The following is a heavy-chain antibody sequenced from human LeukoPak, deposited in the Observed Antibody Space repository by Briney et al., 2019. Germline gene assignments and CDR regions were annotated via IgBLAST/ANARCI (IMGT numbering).Heavy chain of an antibody. D-gene: IGHD1-7*01. CDR2: IKSDGSRT. Sequence: GGSLRLSCAASGFTFSSYWMHWVRQAPGKGLVWVSHIKSDGSRTTYADCVKGRFTISRDNAKNTLYLQMNSLRAEDTAVYYCAKGDWNSFDFWGQGSLDTVSS. CDR3: AKGDWNSFDF. V-gene: IGHV3-74*01. J-gene: IGHJ4*02. CDR1: GFTFSSYW.